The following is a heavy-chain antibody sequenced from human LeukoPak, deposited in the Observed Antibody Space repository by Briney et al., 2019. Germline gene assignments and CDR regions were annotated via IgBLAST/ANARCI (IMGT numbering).Heavy chain of an antibody. D-gene: IGHD3-3*01. V-gene: IGHV3-23*01. CDR1: GFTFSSYA. CDR3: AKDRGGLYYDFWSGYYTELDY. CDR2: ISGSGGST. Sequence: GSLRLSCAASGFTFSSYAMSWVRQAPGKGLEWVSAISGSGGSTYYADSVKGRFTISRDNSKNTLYLQMNSLRAEDTAVYYCAKDRGGLYYDFWSGYYTELDYWGQGTLVTVSS. J-gene: IGHJ4*02.